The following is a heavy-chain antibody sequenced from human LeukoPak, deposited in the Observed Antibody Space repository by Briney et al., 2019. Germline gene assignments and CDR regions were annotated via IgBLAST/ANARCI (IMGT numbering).Heavy chain of an antibody. CDR3: ARLTDTAMVILNWYFDL. V-gene: IGHV4-59*08. Sequence: SETLSLTCTVSGGSISSYYWSWIRQSPGKGLEWIGEINHSGSTNYNPSLKSRVTISVDTSKNQFSLKLSSVTAADTAVYYCARLTDTAMVILNWYFDLWGRGTLVTVSS. J-gene: IGHJ2*01. CDR1: GGSISSYY. CDR2: INHSGST. D-gene: IGHD5-18*01.